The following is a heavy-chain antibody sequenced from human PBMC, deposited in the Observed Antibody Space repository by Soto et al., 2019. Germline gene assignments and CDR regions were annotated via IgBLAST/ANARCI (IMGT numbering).Heavy chain of an antibody. J-gene: IGHJ4*02. CDR2: IGTSSSTV. CDR3: ARDSAYPFDY. CDR1: GFKFSDYS. Sequence: EVQLVESGGGLVQPGGSLRLSCTASGFKFSDYSMNWVRQAPGKGLEWASYIGTSSSTVYYAYSVEGRFSISRDNAKNSLYLQMNSLRAEDTGVYYCARDSAYPFDYWGQGILVPVSP. V-gene: IGHV3-48*01.